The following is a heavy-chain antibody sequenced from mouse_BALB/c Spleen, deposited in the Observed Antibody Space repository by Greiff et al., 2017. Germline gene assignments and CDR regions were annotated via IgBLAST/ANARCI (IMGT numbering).Heavy chain of an antibody. CDR1: GFTFSSYT. V-gene: IGHV5-6-4*01. Sequence: EVMLVESGGGLVKPGGSLKLSCAASGFTFSSYTMSWVRQTPEKRLEWVATISSGGSYTYYPDSVKGRFTISRDNAKNTLYLQMSSLKSEDTAMYYCTRDGGLRQYFDVWGAGTTVTVSS. D-gene: IGHD2-2*01. CDR3: TRDGGLRQYFDV. J-gene: IGHJ1*01. CDR2: ISSGGSYT.